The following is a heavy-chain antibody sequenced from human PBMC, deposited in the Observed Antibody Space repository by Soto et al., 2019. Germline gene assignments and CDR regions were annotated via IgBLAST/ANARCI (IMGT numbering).Heavy chain of an antibody. CDR1: GFTFSSYW. Sequence: EVQLVESGGGLVQPGGSLRLSCAASGFTFSSYWMSWVRQAPGKGLEWVANIKQDGSEKYYVDSVKGRFTISRDNAKNSLYLQMNSLRAEDTAVYYCARDGNVVVVAAVFDYWGQGTLVTVSS. CDR2: IKQDGSEK. D-gene: IGHD2-15*01. V-gene: IGHV3-7*01. CDR3: ARDGNVVVVAAVFDY. J-gene: IGHJ4*02.